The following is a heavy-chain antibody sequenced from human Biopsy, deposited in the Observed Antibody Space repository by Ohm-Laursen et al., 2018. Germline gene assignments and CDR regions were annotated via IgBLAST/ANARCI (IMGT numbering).Heavy chain of an antibody. J-gene: IGHJ6*02. V-gene: IGHV4-59*01. CDR3: VRSNYHYYGFDV. CDR1: GCSISTDY. Sequence: TLSLTCTVSGCSISTDYWAWLLHPLARALQWVGYTYYSGSTNYNPSLNSRVTIAVDTSKNQFSLRLTSVTAADTAVYYCVRSNYHYYGFDVWGQGTTVTVSS. CDR2: TYYSGST.